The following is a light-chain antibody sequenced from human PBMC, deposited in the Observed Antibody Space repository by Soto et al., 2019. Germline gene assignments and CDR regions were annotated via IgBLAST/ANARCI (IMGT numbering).Light chain of an antibody. Sequence: DIQMTQSPSSLSAPVGDRVTITCRASQSISSWLAWYQQKPGKAPKVLIYDASSLESGVPSRFSGSGSGTEFTLTISSLQPDDFATYYCQQYNRGLTFGGGTKVDNK. CDR3: QQYNRGLT. CDR1: QSISSW. CDR2: DAS. J-gene: IGKJ4*01. V-gene: IGKV1-5*01.